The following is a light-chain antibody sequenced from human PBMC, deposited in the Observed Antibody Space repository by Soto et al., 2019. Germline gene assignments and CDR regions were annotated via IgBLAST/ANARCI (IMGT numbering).Light chain of an antibody. Sequence: DVKMSLSLSTVSASVGDRVTITCRAGPRHGRWLAWYPQKSGKAAKVLIWDASSLQRGVPSRFSGSGSGTEFTLTNSSLQPDVCATYYCQQYNGYSTWTFGQGTKV. J-gene: IGKJ1*01. CDR1: PRHGRW. V-gene: IGKV1-5*01. CDR3: QQYNGYSTWT. CDR2: DAS.